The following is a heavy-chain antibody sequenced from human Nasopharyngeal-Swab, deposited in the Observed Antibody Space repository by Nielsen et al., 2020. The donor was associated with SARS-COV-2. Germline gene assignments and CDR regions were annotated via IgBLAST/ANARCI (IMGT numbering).Heavy chain of an antibody. CDR1: GFTFDDYA. V-gene: IGHV3-9*01. CDR3: ATDATSYYYYGMDV. D-gene: IGHD1-26*01. Sequence: SLKTPRAASGFTFDDYAMHWVRQAPGTGLEWVSGISRNSGSIGYADSVKGRFTISRDNAKNSLYLQMNSLRAEDTALYYCATDATSYYYYGMDVWGQGTTVTVSS. J-gene: IGHJ6*02. CDR2: ISRNSGSI.